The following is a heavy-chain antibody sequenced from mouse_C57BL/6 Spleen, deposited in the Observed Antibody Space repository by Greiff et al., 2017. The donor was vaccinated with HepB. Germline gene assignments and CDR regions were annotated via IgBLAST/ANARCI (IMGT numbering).Heavy chain of an antibody. CDR1: GYSITSGYY. V-gene: IGHV3-6*01. D-gene: IGHD2-4*01. CDR2: ISYDGSN. J-gene: IGHJ2*01. CDR3: ARDYDYLPFDY. Sequence: EVKLQESGPGLVKPSQSLSLTCSVTGYSITSGYYWNWIRQFPGNKLEWMGYISYDGSNNYNPSLKNRISITRDTSKNQFFLKLNSVTTEDTATYYCARDYDYLPFDYWGQCTTLTVSS.